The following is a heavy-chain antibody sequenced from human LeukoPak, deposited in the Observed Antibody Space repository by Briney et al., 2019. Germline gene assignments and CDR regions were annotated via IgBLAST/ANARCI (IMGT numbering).Heavy chain of an antibody. D-gene: IGHD3-10*01. V-gene: IGHV4-59*01. J-gene: IGHJ5*02. CDR1: GGSIRSYY. CDR3: AREWFGELSSPWFDP. Sequence: SETLSLTCTVSGGSIRSYYWSWIRQPPGKGLEWIGYIYYSGSTNYNPSLKSRVTISVDTSKNQFSLKLSSVTAADTAVYYCAREWFGELSSPWFDPWGQGTLVTVSS. CDR2: IYYSGST.